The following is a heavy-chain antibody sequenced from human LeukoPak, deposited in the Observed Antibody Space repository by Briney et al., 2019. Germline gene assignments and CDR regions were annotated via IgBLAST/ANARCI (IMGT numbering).Heavy chain of an antibody. Sequence: SETLSLTCAVYGGSFSGYYWSWIRQPPGKGLEWIGEINHSGSTNYNPSLKSRVTISVDTSKNQFSLKLSSVTAGDTAVYYCARGRRGSQRAFDIWGQGTMVTVSS. J-gene: IGHJ3*02. D-gene: IGHD1-14*01. CDR2: INHSGST. CDR3: ARGRRGSQRAFDI. CDR1: GGSFSGYY. V-gene: IGHV4-34*01.